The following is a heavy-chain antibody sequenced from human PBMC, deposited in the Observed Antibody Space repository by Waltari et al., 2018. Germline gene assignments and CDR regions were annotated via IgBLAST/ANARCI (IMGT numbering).Heavy chain of an antibody. J-gene: IGHJ3*01. CDR2: MYYSGSP. Sequence: QVQLQESGTGLVKPSETLALTCTVSGDSISNTFCGWIRQAPGGGLDWIGFMYYSGSPYYNPSLGSRVTISVDRAQNQLSLKLTSATAADTAVYYCARLLGDGALDVWGQGTKVTVSS. CDR1: GDSISNTF. D-gene: IGHD3-16*01. V-gene: IGHV4-59*08. CDR3: ARLLGDGALDV.